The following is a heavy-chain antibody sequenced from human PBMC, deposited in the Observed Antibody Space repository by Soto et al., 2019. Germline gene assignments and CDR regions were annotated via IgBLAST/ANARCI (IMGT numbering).Heavy chain of an antibody. CDR3: ARADRDYFGVADYVDS. D-gene: IGHD3-3*01. CDR1: GYTFSKYT. CDR2: LNAGNGNT. J-gene: IGHJ4*02. Sequence: QVQLVQSGAEVKEPGASVKVSCKASGYTFSKYTIHWVRQAPGQSLEWMGWLNAGNGNTKYSQRIQGRVTMTRDTSASTVYMEVSSLRYEDTGTSFGARADRDYFGVADYVDSWGQGTLVTVSS. V-gene: IGHV1-3*01.